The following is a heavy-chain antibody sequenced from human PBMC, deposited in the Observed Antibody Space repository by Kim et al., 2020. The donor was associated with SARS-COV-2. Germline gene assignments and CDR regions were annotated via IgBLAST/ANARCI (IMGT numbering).Heavy chain of an antibody. CDR2: ISSSSSTI. J-gene: IGHJ4*02. CDR3: ARDPNEYYYDSSGIDY. CDR1: GFTFSSYS. V-gene: IGHV3-48*01. Sequence: GGSLRLSCAASGFTFSSYSMNWVRQAPGKGLEWVSYISSSSSTIYYADSVKGRFTISRDNAKNSLYLQMNSLRAEDTAVYYCARDPNEYYYDSSGIDYWGQGTLGTVSS. D-gene: IGHD3-22*01.